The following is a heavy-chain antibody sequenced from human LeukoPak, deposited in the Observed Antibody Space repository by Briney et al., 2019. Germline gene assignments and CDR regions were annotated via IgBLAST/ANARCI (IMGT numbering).Heavy chain of an antibody. CDR3: AIGVSSGWYYFDY. CDR2: FDPQDGET. Sequence: GASVKVSCKVSGYTLTQLSMHWVRQAPGKGLEWMGGFDPQDGETIYAQKFQGRVTMTEDTSIDTAYMELSSLRSEDTAVYYCAIGVSSGWYYFDYWGQGTLVTVSS. J-gene: IGHJ4*02. D-gene: IGHD6-19*01. CDR1: GYTLTQLS. V-gene: IGHV1-24*01.